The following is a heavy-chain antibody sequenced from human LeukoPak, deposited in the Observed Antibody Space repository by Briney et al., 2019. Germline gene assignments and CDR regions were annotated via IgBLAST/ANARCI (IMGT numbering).Heavy chain of an antibody. J-gene: IGHJ4*02. CDR1: GYTFTSYD. CDR2: INPNSGGT. Sequence: ASVKVSCKASGYTFTSYDINWVRQATGQGLEWMGWINPNSGGTNYAQKFQGRVTMTRDTSISTAYMELSRLRSDDTAVYYCARVAAAGTNPFDYWGQGTLVTVSS. V-gene: IGHV1-2*02. D-gene: IGHD6-13*01. CDR3: ARVAAAGTNPFDY.